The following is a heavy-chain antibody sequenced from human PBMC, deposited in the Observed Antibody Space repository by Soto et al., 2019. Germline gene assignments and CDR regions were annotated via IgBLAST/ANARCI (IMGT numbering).Heavy chain of an antibody. CDR3: ARDRGCSGGNCYSGGYYYYGLDV. CDR1: GGSISSYY. CDR2: IYYSGST. J-gene: IGHJ6*01. Sequence: QVQLQESGPGLVKPSETLSLTCSVSGGSISSYYWAWIRQPPGKGLEWIGYIYYSGSTKYNPSLKSRVTISVDTSKKQLSLKLSSVTAADTAVYYCARDRGCSGGNCYSGGYYYYGLDVW. D-gene: IGHD2-15*01. V-gene: IGHV4-59*01.